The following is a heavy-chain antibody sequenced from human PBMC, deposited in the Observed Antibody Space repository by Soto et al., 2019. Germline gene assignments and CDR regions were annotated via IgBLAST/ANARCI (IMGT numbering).Heavy chain of an antibody. V-gene: IGHV4-59*12. Sequence: SETLSLTCTVSGGSISSYYWSWIRQPPGKGLEWIGYIYYSGSTNYNPSLKSRVTISVDTSNSQFSLRLSSVTAADTAVYFCARAGNYDVLSGRMYYFDSWGQGTPVTVSS. J-gene: IGHJ4*02. CDR1: GGSISSYY. D-gene: IGHD3-3*01. CDR3: ARAGNYDVLSGRMYYFDS. CDR2: IYYSGST.